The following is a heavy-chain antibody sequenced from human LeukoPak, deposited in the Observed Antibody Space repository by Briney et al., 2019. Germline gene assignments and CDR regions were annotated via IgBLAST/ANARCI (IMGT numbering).Heavy chain of an antibody. CDR1: GYTFSSYE. V-gene: IGHV3-48*03. J-gene: IGHJ4*02. CDR2: ISSSGSSI. Sequence: GGSLKLSCAASGYTFSSYEMNWVRQAPGKGLEWVSYISSSGSSIYYADSVKGRFTISRDNAKNSLYLQMNSLRAEDTAVYYCARDNQVPTRLYFDYWGQGTLVTVSS. D-gene: IGHD2-2*01. CDR3: ARDNQVPTRLYFDY.